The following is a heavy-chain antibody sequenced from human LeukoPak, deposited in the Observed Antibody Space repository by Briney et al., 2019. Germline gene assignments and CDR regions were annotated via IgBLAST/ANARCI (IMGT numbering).Heavy chain of an antibody. D-gene: IGHD5-12*01. V-gene: IGHV4-4*07. CDR2: IYTSGST. J-gene: IGHJ6*02. CDR1: GGSISSYY. CDR3: ARDSGGYDYRSYYYYGMDV. Sequence: SETLSLTCTVSGGSISSYYWSWIRQPAGKGLEWIGRIYTSGSTNYNPSLKSRVTMSVDTSKNQFSLKLSSVTAAGTAVYYCARDSGGYDYRSYYYYGMDVWGQGTTVTVSS.